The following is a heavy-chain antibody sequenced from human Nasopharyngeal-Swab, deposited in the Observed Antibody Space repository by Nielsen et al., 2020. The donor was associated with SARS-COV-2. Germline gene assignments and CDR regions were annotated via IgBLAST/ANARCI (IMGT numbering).Heavy chain of an antibody. CDR2: IKQDGSEK. D-gene: IGHD2-15*01. V-gene: IGHV3-7*04. CDR3: ARPLRYCSGGSCYSGWDYYYYYYMDV. J-gene: IGHJ6*03. Sequence: GESLKISCAASGFTFSSYWMSWVRQAPGKGLEWVANIKQDGSEKYYVDSVKGRFTISRDNAKNSLYLQMNSLRAEDTAVYYCARPLRYCSGGSCYSGWDYYYYYYMDVWGKGTTVTVS. CDR1: GFTFSSYW.